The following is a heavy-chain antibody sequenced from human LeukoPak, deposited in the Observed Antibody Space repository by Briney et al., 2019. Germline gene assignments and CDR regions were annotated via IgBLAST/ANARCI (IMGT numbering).Heavy chain of an antibody. CDR2: IRYDGSNK. J-gene: IGHJ4*02. Sequence: PGGSLRLSCAASGFTFSSYGMHWVRQAPGKGLEWVAFIRYDGSNKYYADSVKGRFTISRDNSKNTLYLQMNSLRAEDTAVYYCATSLLRFLEWFAGYWGQGTLVTVSS. D-gene: IGHD3-3*01. CDR1: GFTFSSYG. CDR3: ATSLLRFLEWFAGY. V-gene: IGHV3-30*02.